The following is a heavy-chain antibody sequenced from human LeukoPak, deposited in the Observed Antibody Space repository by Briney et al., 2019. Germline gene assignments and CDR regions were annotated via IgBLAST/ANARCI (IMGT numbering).Heavy chain of an antibody. J-gene: IGHJ4*02. D-gene: IGHD6-19*01. CDR2: TYYRSKWYN. Sequence: SQTLSLTCAISGDSVSSNSAAWNWIRQSPSRGLEWLGRTYYRSKWYNNYALSVKGRMTVNPDTSKNQISLQLNSVTPEDTAVYYCARESAGTYYFDYWGQGALVTVS. CDR3: ARESAGTYYFDY. V-gene: IGHV6-1*01. CDR1: GDSVSSNSAA.